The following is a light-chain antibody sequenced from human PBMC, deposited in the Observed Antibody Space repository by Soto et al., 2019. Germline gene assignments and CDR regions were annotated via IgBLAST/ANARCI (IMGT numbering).Light chain of an antibody. J-gene: IGLJ1*01. Sequence: QSVLTQPASVSGSPGQSITISCSGTTNDIGGYNYVSWYQHHPGKVPKVIIYEVRNRPSGVSNRFSGSKSGNTASLTISGLQAEDEADYYCCSYAGNSRYVFGTGTKVTVL. CDR1: TNDIGGYNY. CDR2: EVR. CDR3: CSYAGNSRYV. V-gene: IGLV2-14*01.